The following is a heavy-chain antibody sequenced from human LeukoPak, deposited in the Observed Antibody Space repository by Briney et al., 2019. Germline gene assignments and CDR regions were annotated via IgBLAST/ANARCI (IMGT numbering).Heavy chain of an antibody. CDR3: ARHDYYDSSGYPY. Sequence: SETLSLTCAVYGGSFSGYYWSWLRQPPGKGLEWIGSIYYSGSTYYNPSLKSRVTISVDTSKNQFSLKLSSVTAADTAVYYCARHDYYDSSGYPYWGQGTLVTVSS. V-gene: IGHV4-34*01. CDR1: GGSFSGYY. D-gene: IGHD3-22*01. J-gene: IGHJ4*02. CDR2: IYYSGST.